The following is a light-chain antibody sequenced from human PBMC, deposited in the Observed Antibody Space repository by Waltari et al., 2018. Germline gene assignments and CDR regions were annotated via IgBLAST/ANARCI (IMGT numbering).Light chain of an antibody. J-gene: IGLJ2*01. Sequence: QSALTQPASVSGSPGQSITISCTGTSTDVGIYNLVSWYQQHPTNVPKLIIYEVSKRPSGVSNRFSGSKSGNTASLTISGLQAEDEADYYCSSYAGSGTSVVFGGGTKLTVL. CDR1: STDVGIYNL. CDR2: EVS. V-gene: IGLV2-23*02. CDR3: SSYAGSGTSVV.